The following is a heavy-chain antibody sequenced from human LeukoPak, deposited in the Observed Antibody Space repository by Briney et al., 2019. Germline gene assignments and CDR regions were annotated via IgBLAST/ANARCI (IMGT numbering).Heavy chain of an antibody. CDR1: GGSFSGYY. CDR3: PRGHRRSYYYYYYMDV. J-gene: IGHJ6*03. V-gene: IGHV4-34*01. Sequence: PSETLSLTCAVYGGSFSGYYWSWIRQPPGKGLEWIGEINHSESTNYNPSLKSRVTISVDTSKNQFSLKLSSVTAADTAVYYCPRGHRRSYYYYYYMDVWGKGTTVTVSS. CDR2: INHSEST.